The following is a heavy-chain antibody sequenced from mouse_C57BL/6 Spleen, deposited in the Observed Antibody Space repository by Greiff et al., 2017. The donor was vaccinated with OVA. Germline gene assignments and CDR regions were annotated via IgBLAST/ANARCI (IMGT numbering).Heavy chain of an antibody. CDR1: GFTFSDYG. Sequence: VQLQESGGGLVKPGGSLKLSCAASGFTFSDYGMHWVRQAPEKGLEWVAYISSGSSTIYYADTVKGRFTISRDNAKNTLFLQMTSLRSEDTAMYYCARPGGYYYWYFDVWGTGTTVTVSS. CDR3: ARPGGYYYWYFDV. V-gene: IGHV5-17*01. J-gene: IGHJ1*03. D-gene: IGHD2-3*01. CDR2: ISSGSSTI.